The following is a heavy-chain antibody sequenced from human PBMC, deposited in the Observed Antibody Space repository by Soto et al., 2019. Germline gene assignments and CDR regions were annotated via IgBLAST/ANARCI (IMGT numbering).Heavy chain of an antibody. CDR2: ISAYNGNT. CDR3: ARADVGYCSGGSCKEPDY. CDR1: GYTFTSYG. V-gene: IGHV1-18*04. D-gene: IGHD2-15*01. J-gene: IGHJ4*02. Sequence: QVQLVQSGAEVKKPGASVKVSCKASGYTFTSYGISWVRQAPGQGLEWMGWISAYNGNTNYAQKLQGRVTMTTDTSTSTAYMELRSLRSDDTAVYYCARADVGYCSGGSCKEPDYWGQGTLVNVSS.